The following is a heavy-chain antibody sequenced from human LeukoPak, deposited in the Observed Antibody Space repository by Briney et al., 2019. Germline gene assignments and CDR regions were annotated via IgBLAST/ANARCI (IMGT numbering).Heavy chain of an antibody. Sequence: SETLSLTCTVSGGSISSYYWSWIRQPPGKGLEWIGYVYYSGSTNYSPSLKSRVTISVDTSKNQISLKLNSVTASDTAVYHCARPFQAQVSWFDPWGQGTLVTVSS. J-gene: IGHJ5*02. D-gene: IGHD2/OR15-2a*01. V-gene: IGHV4-59*08. CDR3: ARPFQAQVSWFDP. CDR2: VYYSGST. CDR1: GGSISSYY.